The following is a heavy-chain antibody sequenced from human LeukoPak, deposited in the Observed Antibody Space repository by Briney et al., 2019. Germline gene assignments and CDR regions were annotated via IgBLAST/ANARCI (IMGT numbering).Heavy chain of an antibody. J-gene: IGHJ4*02. Sequence: ASVKVSCKASGYTFTSYYMHWVRQAPGQGLEWMGTINPSGGSTSYAQKFQGRVTMTRDTSTSTVYMELSSLRSEDTAVYYCARGVGVIVVVITTATDYWGQGTLVTVSS. D-gene: IGHD3-22*01. CDR1: GYTFTSYY. CDR2: INPSGGST. V-gene: IGHV1-46*01. CDR3: ARGVGVIVVVITTATDY.